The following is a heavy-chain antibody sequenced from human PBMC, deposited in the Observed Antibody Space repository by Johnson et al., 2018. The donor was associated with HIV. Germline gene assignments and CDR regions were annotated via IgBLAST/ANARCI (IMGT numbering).Heavy chain of an antibody. CDR1: GFTFGSYG. V-gene: IGHV3-30*03. D-gene: IGHD5-24*01. J-gene: IGHJ3*02. CDR3: ARAYNDAFDI. Sequence: QVQLVESGGGVVQPGRSLRLSCAASGFTFGSYGLHWVRQAPGKGLEWVALISYDGSNKYYTDSVKGRFTISRDNSKNTLYLQMNSLRAEDTAVFYCARAYNDAFDIWGQGTMVTVSS. CDR2: ISYDGSNK.